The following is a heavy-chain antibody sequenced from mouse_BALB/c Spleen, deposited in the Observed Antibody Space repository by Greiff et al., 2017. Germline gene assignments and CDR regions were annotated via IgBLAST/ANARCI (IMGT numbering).Heavy chain of an antibody. J-gene: IGHJ2*01. CDR3: ARQDYRRGFDY. V-gene: IGHV3-6*02. Sequence: EVKLVESGPGLVKPSQSLSLTCSVTGYSITSGYYWNRRRQLQGNKLGWMGYISYDGSNNYNPSLKNRISITRDTSKNQLFLKLNSVTTEDTATYYCARQDYRRGFDYWGQGTTLTVSS. D-gene: IGHD2-12*01. CDR2: ISYDGSN. CDR1: GYSITSGYY.